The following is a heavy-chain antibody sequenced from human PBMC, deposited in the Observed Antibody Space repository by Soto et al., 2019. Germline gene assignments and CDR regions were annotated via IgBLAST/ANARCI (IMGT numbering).Heavy chain of an antibody. Sequence: QLQLQESGPGLVKPSETLSLTCTVSGDSISSSIYYWGWIRQPPGKVLEWIGTIYYSGSTFYDPSLKSRVSISVDTSKNQFSLRLSSVTAPDTVVYYRASQAAVGTRRGACYFDYWGQGTRVTVSS. CDR2: IYYSGST. V-gene: IGHV4-39*01. CDR1: GDSISSSIYY. D-gene: IGHD6-13*01. CDR3: ASQAAVGTRRGACYFDY. J-gene: IGHJ4*02.